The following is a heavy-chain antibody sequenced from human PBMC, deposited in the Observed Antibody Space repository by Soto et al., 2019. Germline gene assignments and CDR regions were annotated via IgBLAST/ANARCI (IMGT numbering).Heavy chain of an antibody. J-gene: IGHJ4*02. Sequence: EVQLLESGGGLVQPGGSLRLSCAASGFTFTTYAMSWVRQAPGKGLEWVSGISSSGDIPYYADSVKGRFTISRDQSKKPVYLQMNSLRAGDTAVYYCAKVNSIVGDGDHDYWGQGTLVSVSS. D-gene: IGHD4-17*01. CDR3: AKVNSIVGDGDHDY. V-gene: IGHV3-23*01. CDR1: GFTFTTYA. CDR2: ISSSGDIP.